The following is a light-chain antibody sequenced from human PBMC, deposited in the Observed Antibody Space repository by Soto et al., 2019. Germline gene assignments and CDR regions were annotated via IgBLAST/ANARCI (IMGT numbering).Light chain of an antibody. CDR1: QGVSNW. CDR3: QQANSLPRT. Sequence: DIQMTQSPSSVSASVGDRVTITCRASQGVSNWLAWYQQKPGEAPKLLIYAASSLHSGVPSRFSGSGSGTDFTLTISSLQPEDVATYYCQQANSLPRTFGPGAKVDIK. V-gene: IGKV1-12*01. J-gene: IGKJ3*01. CDR2: AAS.